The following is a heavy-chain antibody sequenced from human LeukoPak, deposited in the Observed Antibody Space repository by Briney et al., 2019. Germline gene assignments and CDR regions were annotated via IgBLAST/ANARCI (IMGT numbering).Heavy chain of an antibody. J-gene: IGHJ3*02. Sequence: GSLRLSCAASGFTFSNYAIHWVRQAPGKRLEWVAIIWHDGSNRYYADSVKGRFTISRDNSKNTLYLQMNSLRAEDTAMYYCTKGGTEPYRDNAFDIWGLGTMVTVSS. V-gene: IGHV3-33*06. CDR1: GFTFSNYA. CDR3: TKGGTEPYRDNAFDI. CDR2: IWHDGSNR. D-gene: IGHD4-11*01.